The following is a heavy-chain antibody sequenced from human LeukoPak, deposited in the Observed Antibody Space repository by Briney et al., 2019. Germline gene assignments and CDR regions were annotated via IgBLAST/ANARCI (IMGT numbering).Heavy chain of an antibody. V-gene: IGHV4-38-2*01. D-gene: IGHD3-10*01. CDR1: GYSISSGYY. J-gene: IGHJ4*02. Sequence: SETLSLTCAVSGYSISSGYYWGWIRQPPGKGLEWIGSIYHSGSTYYNPSPKSRVTISVDTSKNQFSLKLSSVTAADTAVYYCARKSWFGELLFDYWGQGTLVTVSS. CDR3: ARKSWFGELLFDY. CDR2: IYHSGST.